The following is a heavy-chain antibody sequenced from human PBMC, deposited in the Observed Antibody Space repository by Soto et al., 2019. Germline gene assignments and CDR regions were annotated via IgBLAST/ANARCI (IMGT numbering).Heavy chain of an antibody. CDR3: ARLPDIVVVPAAINYFDY. Sequence: SETLCLTCTVAGGYISNPYGSWIRQPPGKGLEWIGYIFYSGSTNYNPSLKSRVTISVDTSKNQYSLKLSSVTAADTAVYYCARLPDIVVVPAAINYFDYWGQGALVTVSS. J-gene: IGHJ4*02. CDR1: GGYISNPY. V-gene: IGHV4-59*11. D-gene: IGHD2-2*01. CDR2: IFYSGST.